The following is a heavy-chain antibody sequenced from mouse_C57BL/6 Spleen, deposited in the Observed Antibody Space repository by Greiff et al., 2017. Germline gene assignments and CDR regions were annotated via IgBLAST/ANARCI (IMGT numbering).Heavy chain of an antibody. CDR2: IYPGSGST. J-gene: IGHJ2*01. D-gene: IGHD2-10*02. CDR1: GYTFTSYW. CDR3: ARGYEVPTRFGY. V-gene: IGHV1-55*01. Sequence: QVQLQQPGAELVKPGASVKMSCKASGYTFTSYWITWVKQRPGQGLEWIGDIYPGSGSTNYNEKFKSKATLTVDTSSSTAYMQLSSLTSEDAAVYCWARGYEVPTRFGYWGQGTTLTVSS.